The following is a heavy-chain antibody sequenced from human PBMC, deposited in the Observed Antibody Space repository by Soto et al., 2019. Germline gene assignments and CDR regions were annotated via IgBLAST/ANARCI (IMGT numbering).Heavy chain of an antibody. CDR3: ASLRGNYQGYFDY. D-gene: IGHD1-26*01. CDR1: GFTFSDYY. CDR2: ISSSSSYT. J-gene: IGHJ4*02. V-gene: IGHV3-11*06. Sequence: QVQLVESGGGLVKPGGSLRLSCAASGFTFSDYYMSWIRQAPGKGLEWVSYISSSSSYTNYADSVKGRFTISRDNAKNSLYLQINSLRAEDTAVYYCASLRGNYQGYFDYWGQGTLVTVSS.